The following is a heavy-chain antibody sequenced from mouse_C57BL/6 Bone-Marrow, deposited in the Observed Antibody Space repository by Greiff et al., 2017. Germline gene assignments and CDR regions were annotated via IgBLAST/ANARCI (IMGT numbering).Heavy chain of an antibody. CDR2: IDPRSGNT. CDR3: ARDSSGDPFDY. CDR1: GYNFTSYG. V-gene: IGHV1-81*01. Sequence: VQLQQSGAELARPGASVKLSCKASGYNFTSYGIRWVKQRTGQGLEWIGEIDPRSGNTYYNAKFKGKATLTADKSSSTAYMELRSLTSEDSAVYFCARDSSGDPFDYWGQGTTLTVSS. D-gene: IGHD3-2*02. J-gene: IGHJ2*01.